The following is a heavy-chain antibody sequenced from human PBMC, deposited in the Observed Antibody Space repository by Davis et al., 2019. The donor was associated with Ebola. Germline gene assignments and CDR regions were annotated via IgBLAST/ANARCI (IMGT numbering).Heavy chain of an antibody. CDR3: AKDNGVWPRFLLH. CDR1: GFTFSSYA. CDR2: ISGSGGST. D-gene: IGHD2-8*01. V-gene: IGHV3-23*01. J-gene: IGHJ4*02. Sequence: GESLKISCAASGFTFSSYAMSWVRQAPGKGPEWVSAISGSGGSTYYADSVKGRFTISRDNSKNTLYLQMNSLRAEDTAVYYCAKDNGVWPRFLLHWGQGTLVTVSS.